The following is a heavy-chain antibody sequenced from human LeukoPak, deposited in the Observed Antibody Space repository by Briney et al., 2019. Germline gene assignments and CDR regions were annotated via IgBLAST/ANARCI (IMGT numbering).Heavy chain of an antibody. V-gene: IGHV1-69*05. J-gene: IGHJ5*02. Sequence: ASVKASCKASGGTFSSYAISWVRQAPGQGLEWMGGIIPIFGTANYAQKFQGRVTITTDESTSTAYMELSSLRSEDTAVYYCARDGGLLAAAGTKGWFDPWGQGTLVTVSS. CDR1: GGTFSSYA. CDR2: IIPIFGTA. D-gene: IGHD6-13*01. CDR3: ARDGGLLAAAGTKGWFDP.